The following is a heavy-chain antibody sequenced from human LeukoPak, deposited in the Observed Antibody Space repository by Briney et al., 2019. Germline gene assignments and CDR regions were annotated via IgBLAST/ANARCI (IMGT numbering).Heavy chain of an antibody. V-gene: IGHV1-46*02. D-gene: IGHD3-16*01. J-gene: IGHJ4*02. Sequence: ASVKVSCKGSGYNLNTYNMHLVRQAPGQGLEWMGIITSTGTTTICAQKFQGRVTMTRDTSTSTVYMDLSSLRSDDTAVYYCATEYVRTHYFDWWGQGTLVTVSS. CDR2: ITSTGTTT. CDR1: GYNLNTYN. CDR3: ATEYVRTHYFDW.